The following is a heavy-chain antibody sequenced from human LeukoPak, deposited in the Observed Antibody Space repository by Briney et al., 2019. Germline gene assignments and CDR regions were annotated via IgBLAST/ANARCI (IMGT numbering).Heavy chain of an antibody. J-gene: IGHJ4*02. V-gene: IGHV3-23*01. Sequence: PGGSLRLSCAASGFTFSNFAMSWVRQAPGKGLECVSAISGSGGTTYYAESVKGRFTISRDNSKTTLYLQMNSLRAEDTAVYYCAKDTTVVTPRALDYWGQGSLVTVSS. D-gene: IGHD4-23*01. CDR1: GFTFSNFA. CDR3: AKDTTVVTPRALDY. CDR2: ISGSGGTT.